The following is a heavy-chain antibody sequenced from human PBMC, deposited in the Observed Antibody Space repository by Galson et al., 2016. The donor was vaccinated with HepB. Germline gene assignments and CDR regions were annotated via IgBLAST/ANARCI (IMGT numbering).Heavy chain of an antibody. CDR2: MSHDGSHI. CDR3: AVGGHVDY. Sequence: SLRLSCAASGFTFSNYGMHWIRQAPGKGLEWVAVMSHDGSHIFYVDSVKGRFSISRDNSKNTLYLQMNSLRVDDTAVYYCAVGGHVDYWGQGTLVTVSS. D-gene: IGHD1-26*01. CDR1: GFTFSNYG. J-gene: IGHJ4*02. V-gene: IGHV3-30*03.